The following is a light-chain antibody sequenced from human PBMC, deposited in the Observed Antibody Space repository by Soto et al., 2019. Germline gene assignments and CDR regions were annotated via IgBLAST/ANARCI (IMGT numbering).Light chain of an antibody. CDR1: QSITNN. J-gene: IGKJ1*01. CDR2: GAS. Sequence: EILLTQSPGTLSLSPGERATLSCRASQSITNNYLAWYQQKPGQAPSLLIYGASTRATGIPARFSGSGSGTEFTLTISSMQSEDFAVYYCQQYNNWPTFGQGTKVDI. CDR3: QQYNNWPT. V-gene: IGKV3-15*01.